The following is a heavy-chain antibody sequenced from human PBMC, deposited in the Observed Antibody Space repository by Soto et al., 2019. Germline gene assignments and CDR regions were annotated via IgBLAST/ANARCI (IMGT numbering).Heavy chain of an antibody. Sequence: PGGSLRLSCAASGFTFSSYSMNWVRQAPGKGLEWVSDISSSGSTIYYADSVKGRFTISRDNSKNTLYLQMNSLRAEDTAVYYCARDQFYYPVWGPGTLVTVSS. CDR2: ISSSGSTI. D-gene: IGHD3-22*01. V-gene: IGHV3-48*01. CDR3: ARDQFYYPV. CDR1: GFTFSSYS. J-gene: IGHJ4*02.